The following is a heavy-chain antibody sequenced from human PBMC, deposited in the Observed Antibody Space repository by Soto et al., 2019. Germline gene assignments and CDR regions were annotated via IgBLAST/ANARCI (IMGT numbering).Heavy chain of an antibody. J-gene: IGHJ5*02. CDR3: AIEIPGDDIDFYDP. Sequence: SETLSLTCSVSGGSITSYYWSWIRQPPGKGLEWIGYIYYSQTTKYNPSLKSRVTISGDASKNQFSLKLTSVTAADTAMYYCAIEIPGDDIDFYDPWGPGTLVTVSS. D-gene: IGHD3-3*01. CDR1: GGSITSYY. CDR2: IYYSQTT. V-gene: IGHV4-59*01.